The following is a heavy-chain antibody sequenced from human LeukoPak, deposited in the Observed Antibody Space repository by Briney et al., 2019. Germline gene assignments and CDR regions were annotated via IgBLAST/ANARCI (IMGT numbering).Heavy chain of an antibody. CDR3: ARAPTAAGQYFDY. Sequence: SVKVSCKASGGTFSSYAISWVRQAPGQGLEWMGRIIPILGIANYAQKFQGRVTITADKSTSTAYMELSSLRSEDTAVYYCARAPTAAGQYFDYRGQGTLVTVSS. CDR1: GGTFSSYA. D-gene: IGHD6-13*01. J-gene: IGHJ4*02. CDR2: IIPILGIA. V-gene: IGHV1-69*04.